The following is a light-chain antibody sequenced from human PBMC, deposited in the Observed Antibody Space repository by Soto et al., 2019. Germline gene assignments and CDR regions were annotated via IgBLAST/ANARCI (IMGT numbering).Light chain of an antibody. J-gene: IGKJ5*01. Sequence: EIVMTQSPGTLSVSPGDRATLSCWASQSVSGYLAWYQQKLGQPPRLLIYDASNRAAGIPARFSGSGSGTDFTLTISSLEPEDFAIYYRQHHGDWPITFGQGTRVEIK. V-gene: IGKV3-11*01. CDR2: DAS. CDR3: QHHGDWPIT. CDR1: QSVSGY.